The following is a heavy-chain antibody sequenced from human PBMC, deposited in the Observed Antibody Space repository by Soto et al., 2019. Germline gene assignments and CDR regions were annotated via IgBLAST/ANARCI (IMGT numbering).Heavy chain of an antibody. D-gene: IGHD4-17*01. CDR3: ARDDTTGLLDF. J-gene: IGHJ4*02. V-gene: IGHV4-59*01. CDR2: VYHTGRT. Sequence: WTWIRQSPRKGLEWIGHVYHTGRTKYNPSLESRVTISLDMSKKQFSLQLTSVTAADTAVYYCARDDTTGLLDFWGQGTLVTVSS.